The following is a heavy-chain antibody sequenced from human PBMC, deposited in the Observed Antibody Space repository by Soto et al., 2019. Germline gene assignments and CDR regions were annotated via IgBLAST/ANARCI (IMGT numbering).Heavy chain of an antibody. CDR1: GFLFNMYP. V-gene: IGHV3-23*01. CDR2: IADNGAST. D-gene: IGHD6-19*01. CDR3: AREGFSSGNAGGFDI. Sequence: GGSLRLSCAASGFLFNMYPMTWVRQAPGKRLEWVSTIADNGASTHYADSVRGRFIISGDYSGSTLYLQMNSLRDDDTAVYYCAREGFSSGNAGGFDIWGQGTLVTVSS. J-gene: IGHJ3*02.